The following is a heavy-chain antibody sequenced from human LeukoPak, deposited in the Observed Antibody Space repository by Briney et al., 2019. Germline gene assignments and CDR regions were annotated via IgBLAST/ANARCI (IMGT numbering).Heavy chain of an antibody. V-gene: IGHV3-23*01. CDR3: AKYGPQDSGSSHFDY. D-gene: IGHD1-26*01. CDR1: GFTFSSYA. J-gene: IGHJ4*02. CDR2: IRDSGSST. Sequence: GGSLRLSCAASGFTFSSYAMSWVRQVPGKGLEWVSAIRDSGSSTHYADSVKGRFTTSRDNSKNTLFLQMNSLRAEDTAIYYCAKYGPQDSGSSHFDYWGQGALVTVSS.